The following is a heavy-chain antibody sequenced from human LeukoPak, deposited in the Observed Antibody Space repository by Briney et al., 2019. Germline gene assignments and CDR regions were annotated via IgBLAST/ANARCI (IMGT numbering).Heavy chain of an antibody. CDR3: AKESGRGTFDL. J-gene: IGHJ3*01. CDR2: IYHSGST. D-gene: IGHD3-10*01. V-gene: IGHV4-30-2*01. CDR1: GGSIGRTDYY. Sequence: PSETLSLTCSVSGGSIGRTDYYWSWIRQPPGKGLEWIGYIYHSGSTYYNPSLKSRVTISVDRSKNQFSLKLSSVTAADTAVYYCAKESGRGTFDLWGQGTMVTVSS.